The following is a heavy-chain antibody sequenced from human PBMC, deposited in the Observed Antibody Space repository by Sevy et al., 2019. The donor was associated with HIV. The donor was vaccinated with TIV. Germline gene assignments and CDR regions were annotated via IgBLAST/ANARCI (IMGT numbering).Heavy chain of an antibody. CDR3: AREGQGIAARHGMDV. Sequence: ASVKVSCKASGGTFSSYAISWVRQAPGQGLEWMGGIIPIFGTANYAQKFQGRVTITADESTSTAYMELSSLRSEDTAVYYCAREGQGIAARHGMDVWGQWTTVTVSS. D-gene: IGHD6-6*01. CDR1: GGTFSSYA. CDR2: IIPIFGTA. J-gene: IGHJ6*02. V-gene: IGHV1-69*13.